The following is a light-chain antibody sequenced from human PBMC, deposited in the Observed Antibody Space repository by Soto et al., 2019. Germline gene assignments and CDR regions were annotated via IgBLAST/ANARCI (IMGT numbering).Light chain of an antibody. CDR3: QQYGSSPQT. CDR2: DAS. J-gene: IGKJ1*01. V-gene: IGKV3-20*01. Sequence: EIVLTQSPGTLSLSPGERATLSCRASQSVSSSYLAWYQLKTGQAPRLLIYDASSRATGIPDRFSGSGSGTDFTLTISRLEPEDFAVYYCQQYGSSPQTFGQGTKVEIK. CDR1: QSVSSSY.